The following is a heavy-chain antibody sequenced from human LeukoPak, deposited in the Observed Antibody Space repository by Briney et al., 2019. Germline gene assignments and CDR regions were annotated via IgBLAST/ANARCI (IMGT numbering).Heavy chain of an antibody. Sequence: SETLSLTCNVSGDSVTSDNFYWAWIRQPPGKGLEWIGTIYHSGSAYYNPSLKSRVTISVDTSKNQFSLKLSSVTAADTAVYYCARHPQGGMVRGVIFAFDIWGQGTMVTVSS. CDR1: GDSVTSDNFY. CDR3: ARHPQGGMVRGVIFAFDI. V-gene: IGHV4-39*07. D-gene: IGHD3-10*01. CDR2: IYHSGSA. J-gene: IGHJ3*02.